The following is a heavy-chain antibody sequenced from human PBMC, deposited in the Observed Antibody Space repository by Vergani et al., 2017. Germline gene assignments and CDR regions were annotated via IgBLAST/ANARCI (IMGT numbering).Heavy chain of an antibody. CDR2: IWYDGSNK. V-gene: IGHV3-33*01. CDR1: GFTFSSYG. CDR3: ARDRSLAVAGTFAY. J-gene: IGHJ4*02. Sequence: QVHLVESGGGVVQSGRSLRLSCAASGFTFSSYGMHWVRQAPGKGLEWVAVIWYDGSNKYYADSVKGRFTISRDNSKNTLYLQMNSLRAEDPAVYYCARDRSLAVAGTFAYWGQGTLVTVSS. D-gene: IGHD6-19*01.